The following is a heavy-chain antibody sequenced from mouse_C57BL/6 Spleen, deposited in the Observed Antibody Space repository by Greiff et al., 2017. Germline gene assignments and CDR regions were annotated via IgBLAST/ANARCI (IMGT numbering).Heavy chain of an antibody. Sequence: QVQLQQSGTELVKPGASVKLSCTASGYTFTSYWMHWVKQRPGQGLEWIGNINPSNGGTNYNETFNSKATLTVDKSSSTAYMQLSSLTSEDAAVYYCARWGTTVPFDYWGQGTTRTVSS. V-gene: IGHV1-53*01. CDR2: INPSNGGT. J-gene: IGHJ2*01. D-gene: IGHD1-1*01. CDR3: ARWGTTVPFDY. CDR1: GYTFTSYW.